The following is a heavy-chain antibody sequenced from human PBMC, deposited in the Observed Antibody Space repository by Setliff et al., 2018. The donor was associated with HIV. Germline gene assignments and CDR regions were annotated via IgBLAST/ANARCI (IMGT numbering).Heavy chain of an antibody. D-gene: IGHD7-27*01. CDR3: ARGTLGRHFFDY. Sequence: ASVKVSCKASGYSFTDYYVEWVRHAPGQGLEWMGWISPKTGATKYAEKFQGRVTMTSDTSTSTADMELFRLTSDDTAMYYCARGTLGRHFFDYWGLGTLVTVSS. J-gene: IGHJ4*02. CDR2: ISPKTGAT. CDR1: GYSFTDYY. V-gene: IGHV1-2*02.